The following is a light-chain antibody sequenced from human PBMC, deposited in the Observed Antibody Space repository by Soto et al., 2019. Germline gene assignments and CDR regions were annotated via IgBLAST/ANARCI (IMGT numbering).Light chain of an antibody. CDR1: TGAVTSGYY. Sequence: QTVVTQEPSLTVSPGGTVTLTCASSTGAVTSGYYPSWFQQKPGQAPRALIYSTSNTHSWTPARFSGSLLGGKAALTLSGVQPEDEAEYYCLLYYGGAWVFGGGTQLTVL. V-gene: IGLV7-43*01. CDR3: LLYYGGAWV. CDR2: STS. J-gene: IGLJ3*02.